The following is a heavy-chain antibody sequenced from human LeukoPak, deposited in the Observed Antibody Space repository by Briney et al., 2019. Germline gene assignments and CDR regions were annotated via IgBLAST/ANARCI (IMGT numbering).Heavy chain of an antibody. CDR1: GGSFTGYY. J-gene: IGHJ6*02. D-gene: IGHD3-10*01. V-gene: IGHV4-34*01. CDR3: ARDYWFGGYGMDV. CDR2: INHSGST. Sequence: SETLSLTCAVYGGSFTGYYWSWIRQPPGKGLEWVGEINHSGSTKNNPSLKSRVSISVDTSKNQFSLKLSSVTAADTAVYYCARDYWFGGYGMDVWGQGTTVTVSS.